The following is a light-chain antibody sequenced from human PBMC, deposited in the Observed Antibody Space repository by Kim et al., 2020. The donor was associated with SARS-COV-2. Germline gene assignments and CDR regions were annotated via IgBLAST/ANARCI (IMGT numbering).Light chain of an antibody. V-gene: IGKV3-11*01. CDR1: QRVSSY. CDR3: HQRSNWPRT. CDR2: DAS. J-gene: IGKJ2*01. Sequence: EIVLTQSPATLSLSPGERATLSCRASQRVSSYLAWYQQKPGQAPRLLIYDASNRATGIPARFSGSGSGTDFTLTISSLEPEDFAVYYCHQRSNWPRTFGQGTKLEI.